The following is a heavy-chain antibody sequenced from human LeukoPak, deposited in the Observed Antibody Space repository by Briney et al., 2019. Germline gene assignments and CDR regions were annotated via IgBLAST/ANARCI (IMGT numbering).Heavy chain of an antibody. V-gene: IGHV3-23*01. CDR1: GFTFSSYA. CDR2: IGGSGGST. Sequence: GGSLRLSCAASGFTFSSYAMSWVRQAPGKGLEWVSAIGGSGGSTYYADSVKGRFTIPRDNSKNTLYLQMNSLRAEDTAVYYCAKDRYSSSWYDYWGQGTLVTVSS. CDR3: AKDRYSSSWYDY. D-gene: IGHD6-13*01. J-gene: IGHJ4*02.